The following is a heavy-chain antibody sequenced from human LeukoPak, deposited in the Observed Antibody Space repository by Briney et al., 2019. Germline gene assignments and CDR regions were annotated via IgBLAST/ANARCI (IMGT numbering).Heavy chain of an antibody. D-gene: IGHD1-26*01. Sequence: PGGSLRLSCTASEFTFTNYGMHWVRQAPGKGLEWVAVILKDGTTKYYADSVKGRFTISRDNSKNILYLQMNSLSSEDTALYYCAKPQRSRYGGSFYFDQWGQGSLVTVSS. CDR3: AKPQRSRYGGSFYFDQ. V-gene: IGHV3-30*18. CDR2: ILKDGTTK. CDR1: EFTFTNYG. J-gene: IGHJ4*02.